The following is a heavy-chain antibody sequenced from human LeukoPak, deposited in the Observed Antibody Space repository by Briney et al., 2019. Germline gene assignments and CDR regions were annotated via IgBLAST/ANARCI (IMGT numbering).Heavy chain of an antibody. D-gene: IGHD2-2*01. CDR3: ARVDLVVPAAMYYYYYMDV. J-gene: IGHJ6*03. CDR1: GYTFTSYD. CDR2: MNPNSGDT. Sequence: ASVKVSCKASGYTFTSYDINWVRQATGQGLEWMGWMNPNSGDTGYAQKFQGRVTMTRNTSISTAYMELSSLRSEDTAVYYCARVDLVVPAAMYYYYYMDVWGKGTTVTISS. V-gene: IGHV1-8*01.